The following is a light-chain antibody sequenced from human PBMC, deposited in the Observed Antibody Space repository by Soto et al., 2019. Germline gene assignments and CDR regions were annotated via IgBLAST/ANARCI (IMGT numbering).Light chain of an antibody. CDR1: SSDVGGNDY. CDR3: SSYSTTSALV. J-gene: IGLJ1*01. V-gene: IGLV2-14*01. CDR2: EVN. Sequence: QSVLTQPASVSGSPGQSVTISCTGASSDVGGNDYVSWYQQHPGKAPKLILYEVNNRPSGVSNHFSGSKSGNTASLIISGLQADYEADDYCSSYSTTSALVFGSGTKVTVL.